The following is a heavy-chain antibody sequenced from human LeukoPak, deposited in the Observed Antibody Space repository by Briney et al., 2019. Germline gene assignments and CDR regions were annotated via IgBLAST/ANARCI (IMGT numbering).Heavy chain of an antibody. D-gene: IGHD2-2*01. V-gene: IGHV1-2*02. Sequence: ASVKVSCKASGYTFTGYYMHWVRQAPGQGLEWMGWINPNSGGTNYAQKFQGRVTMTRDTSISTAYMELSRLRSDDTAVYYCARGTLIGSSTSPRYYYYMDVWGKGTTVTVPS. CDR2: INPNSGGT. CDR1: GYTFTGYY. CDR3: ARGTLIGSSTSPRYYYYMDV. J-gene: IGHJ6*03.